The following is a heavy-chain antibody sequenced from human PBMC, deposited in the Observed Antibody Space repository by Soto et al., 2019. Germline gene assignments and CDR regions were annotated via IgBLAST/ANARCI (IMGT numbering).Heavy chain of an antibody. J-gene: IGHJ4*02. CDR1: GYTSTAYP. V-gene: IGHV1-3*01. CDR3: ARKDYYGAGIYYFDH. CDR2: INVANGDT. Sequence: QVQLVQSGAEVKKPGASVKVSCKASGYTSTAYPMHWVRQAPGQRLEWMGWINVANGDTGYSQKFQGRVTVTRDTSASTVYIELSSLTSEDTAVYYCARKDYYGAGIYYFDHWGQGILVTVSS. D-gene: IGHD3-10*01.